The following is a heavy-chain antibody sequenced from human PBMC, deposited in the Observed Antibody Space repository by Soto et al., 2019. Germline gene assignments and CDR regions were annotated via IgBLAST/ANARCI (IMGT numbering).Heavy chain of an antibody. V-gene: IGHV4-61*01. CDR1: GGSVSSGSYY. Sequence: QVQLQESGPGLVKPSETLSLTCTVSGGSVSSGSYYWSWIRQPPGKGLEWIGYIYYSGSTNYNPSLKSRVTSSVDTSKNQFSLKLSSVTAADTAVYYCARETRDGYNPFGFDYWGQGTLVTVSS. CDR3: ARETRDGYNPFGFDY. J-gene: IGHJ4*02. D-gene: IGHD3-16*01. CDR2: IYYSGST.